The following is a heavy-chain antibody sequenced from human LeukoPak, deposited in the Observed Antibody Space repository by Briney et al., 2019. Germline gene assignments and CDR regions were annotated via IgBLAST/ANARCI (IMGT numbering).Heavy chain of an antibody. CDR2: INPNTGNP. CDR1: GYSFTNYA. CDR3: ARDPTIFGVGFYSRWLNRFDP. D-gene: IGHD3-3*01. Sequence: ASVKVSCKASGYSFTNYAMNWVRQAPGQGPEWMGWINPNTGNPAYAPDFTGRFVFSLDTSVSTAYLQISSLKAEDTAVYYCARDPTIFGVGFYSRWLNRFDPWGQGTLVTVSS. J-gene: IGHJ5*02. V-gene: IGHV7-4-1*02.